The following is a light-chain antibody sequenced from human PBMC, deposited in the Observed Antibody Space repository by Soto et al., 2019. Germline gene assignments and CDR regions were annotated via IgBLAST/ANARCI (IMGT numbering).Light chain of an antibody. J-gene: IGLJ1*01. CDR1: SSNIGAGYD. V-gene: IGLV1-40*01. Sequence: QSVLTQPPSVSGAPGQRVTISCTGSSSNIGAGYDVHWYQQLPGTAPKLLIYGNSNRPSGVPDRFSGSKSGTSASLAITGLQAEDEADYYCQSYGGSPSYVFGTGTKLTVL. CDR3: QSYGGSPSYV. CDR2: GNS.